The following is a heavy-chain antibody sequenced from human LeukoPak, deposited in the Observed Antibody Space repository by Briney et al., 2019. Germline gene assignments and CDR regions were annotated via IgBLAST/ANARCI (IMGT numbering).Heavy chain of an antibody. CDR3: ARPRRGPRRASYYYYMDV. CDR2: INHSGST. CDR1: GGSFSGYY. J-gene: IGHJ6*03. D-gene: IGHD5-24*01. V-gene: IGHV4-34*01. Sequence: SETLSLTCAVYGGSFSGYYWSWIRQPPGKGLEWIGEINHSGSTNYNPSLKSRVTISVDTSKNQFSLKLSSVTAADTAVYYCARPRRGPRRASYYYYMDVWGKGTTVTVSS.